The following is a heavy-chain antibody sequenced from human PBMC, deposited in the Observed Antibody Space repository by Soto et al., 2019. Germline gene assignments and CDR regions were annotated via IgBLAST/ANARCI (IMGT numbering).Heavy chain of an antibody. CDR3: ATRPFVSGWYDRFQH. CDR2: FDPEDGET. Sequence: GASVKVSCKVSGYTLTELSMHWVRQAPGKGLEWMGGFDPEDGETIYAQKFQGRVTMTEDTSTDTAYMELSSLRSEDTAVYYCATRPFVSGWYDRFQHWGQGTLVTVSS. D-gene: IGHD6-19*01. J-gene: IGHJ1*01. CDR1: GYTLTELS. V-gene: IGHV1-24*01.